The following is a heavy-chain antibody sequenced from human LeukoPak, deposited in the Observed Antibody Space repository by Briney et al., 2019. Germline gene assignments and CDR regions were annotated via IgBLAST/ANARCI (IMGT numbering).Heavy chain of an antibody. Sequence: GGSLRLSCAASGFTLDDYAMHWVRQAPGKGLEWVSVITWDGRSTDYADSVRGRFFISRDNAKTSLYLQMNNLRPEDTAFYYCAKDMGSGWYRTFDYWGRGILVTVSS. CDR1: GFTLDDYA. V-gene: IGHV3-9*01. CDR3: AKDMGSGWYRTFDY. CDR2: ITWDGRST. J-gene: IGHJ4*02. D-gene: IGHD6-19*01.